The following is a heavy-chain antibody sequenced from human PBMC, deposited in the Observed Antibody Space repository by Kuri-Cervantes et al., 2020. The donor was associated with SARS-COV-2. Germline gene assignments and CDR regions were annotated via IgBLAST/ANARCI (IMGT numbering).Heavy chain of an antibody. CDR2: INWNGGST. Sequence: GGSLRLSCAASGFTFDDYGMSWVRQAPGKGLEWVSGINWNGGSTGYADSVKGRFTISRDNAKNSLFLQMDSLRAEDTAVYYCARGGRFTNGVSYGDHYFGLWGRGTLVTVSS. CDR1: GFTFDDYG. D-gene: IGHD2-8*01. CDR3: ARGGRFTNGVSYGDHYFGL. J-gene: IGHJ2*01. V-gene: IGHV3-20*04.